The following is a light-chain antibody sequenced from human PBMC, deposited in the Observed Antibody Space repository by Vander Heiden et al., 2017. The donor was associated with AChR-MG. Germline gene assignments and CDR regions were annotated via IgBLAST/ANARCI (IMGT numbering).Light chain of an antibody. V-gene: IGKV1-5*03. Sequence: IPMTPSPSTLYASVGERVTSTCRASQRVSSRLAWYRQKPGKAPDLLIYKASSLQSGVPSRFSGRGSGTEFTLTSSRLQPDDFATYYCQQYHTYSWKFGQGTRVEVK. CDR2: KAS. CDR3: QQYHTYSWK. J-gene: IGKJ1*01. CDR1: QRVSSR.